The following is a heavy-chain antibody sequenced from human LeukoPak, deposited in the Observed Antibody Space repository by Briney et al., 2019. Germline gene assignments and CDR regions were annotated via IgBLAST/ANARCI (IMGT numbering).Heavy chain of an antibody. CDR3: ARAGYYYDSSGYYVMTEIDY. Sequence: GGSLRLSCAASGFTFSDYYMSWIRRAPGKGLEWVSYISSSSSYTNYADSVKGRFTISRDNAKNSLYLQMNSLRAEDTAVYHCARAGYYYDSSGYYVMTEIDYWGQGTLVTVSS. CDR1: GFTFSDYY. J-gene: IGHJ4*02. CDR2: ISSSSSYT. V-gene: IGHV3-11*06. D-gene: IGHD3-22*01.